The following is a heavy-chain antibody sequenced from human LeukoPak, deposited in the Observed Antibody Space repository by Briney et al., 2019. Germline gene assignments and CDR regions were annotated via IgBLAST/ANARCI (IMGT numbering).Heavy chain of an antibody. J-gene: IGHJ4*02. CDR3: AKTTTGYSSGRFPGWPVDY. Sequence: GGSLRLSCAASGFTFSSYAMYWIRQAPGKGLEWVSGIFGSGGSTHYADSVKGRFTISRDNSKNTVYLQMNSLRAEDTAVYYCAKTTTGYSSGRFPGWPVDYWGQGTLVTVSS. CDR1: GFTFSSYA. D-gene: IGHD6-19*01. CDR2: IFGSGGST. V-gene: IGHV3-23*01.